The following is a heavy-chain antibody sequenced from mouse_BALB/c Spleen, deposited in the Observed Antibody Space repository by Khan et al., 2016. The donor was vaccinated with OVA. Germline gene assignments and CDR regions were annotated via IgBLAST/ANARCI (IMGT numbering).Heavy chain of an antibody. CDR1: GYTFTSYV. CDR3: APVGNYYGSFAY. V-gene: IGHV1S136*01. J-gene: IGHJ3*01. D-gene: IGHD1-1*01. CDR2: IYPFNDDT. Sequence: VQLKESGPELVKPGASVKMSCKASGYTFTSYVMHWVKQKPGLGLEWIGYIYPFNDDTKYNEKFKGKATLTSDKSYSTAYMELSSLTSEDSAVYYCAPVGNYYGSFAYWGQGTLVTVSA.